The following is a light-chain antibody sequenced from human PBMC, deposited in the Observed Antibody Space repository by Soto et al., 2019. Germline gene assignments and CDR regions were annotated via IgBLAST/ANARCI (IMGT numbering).Light chain of an antibody. CDR2: EVS. Sequence: QSVLTQPPSASGSPGQSVTISCTGTSSDVAAYNYVSWYQQHPGKAPKLIIYEVSERPSGVPDRFSGSKSGNTASLTVSGLQAEDEADYYCSSYAGSDNFCVFGSGTKLTVL. J-gene: IGLJ1*01. CDR3: SSYAGSDNFCV. CDR1: SSDVAAYNY. V-gene: IGLV2-8*01.